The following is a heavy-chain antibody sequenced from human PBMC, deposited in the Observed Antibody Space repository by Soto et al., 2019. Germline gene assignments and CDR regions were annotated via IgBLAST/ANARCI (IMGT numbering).Heavy chain of an antibody. Sequence: PGGCLRLSCEVSGFSIGGNPMSWVRQAPGQGLEWVASIHTVGSTYYADSVQGRFTISRDNSKNMLFLQMNSLRVGDTAIYFCARGLNDDSWGQGTLVTVSS. CDR1: GFSIGGNP. V-gene: IGHV3-53*01. CDR3: ARGLNDDS. D-gene: IGHD1-1*01. J-gene: IGHJ4*02. CDR2: IHTVGST.